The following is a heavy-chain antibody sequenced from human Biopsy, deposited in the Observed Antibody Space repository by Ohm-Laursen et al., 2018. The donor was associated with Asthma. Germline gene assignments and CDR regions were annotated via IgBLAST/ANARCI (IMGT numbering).Heavy chain of an antibody. V-gene: IGHV4-30-4*01. J-gene: IGHJ4*02. CDR1: GGSISSGDYY. CDR2: IYYIGNT. Sequence: TLSLTWTVSGGSISSGDYYWSWIRQPPGKGLEWIGYIYYIGNTYYSPSLKSRVTISLDTSKNQFSLKLSSVTAADTAVYYCARRGGLRRYFDYWGQGTLVTVSS. CDR3: ARRGGLRRYFDY. D-gene: IGHD4-17*01.